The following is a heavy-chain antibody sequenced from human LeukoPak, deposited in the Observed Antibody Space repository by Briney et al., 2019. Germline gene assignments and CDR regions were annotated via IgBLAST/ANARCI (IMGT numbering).Heavy chain of an antibody. CDR3: ARDRIEYYYDSSGYYVRGPPDAFDI. D-gene: IGHD3-22*01. Sequence: PSETLSLTCTVSGGSISSGSYYWSWIRQPAGKGLEWIGRIYTSGSTNYNPSLKSRVTISVDTSKNQFSLKLSSVTAADTAVYYCARDRIEYYYDSSGYYVRGPPDAFDIWGQGTMVTVSS. CDR2: IYTSGST. V-gene: IGHV4-61*02. CDR1: GGSISSGSYY. J-gene: IGHJ3*02.